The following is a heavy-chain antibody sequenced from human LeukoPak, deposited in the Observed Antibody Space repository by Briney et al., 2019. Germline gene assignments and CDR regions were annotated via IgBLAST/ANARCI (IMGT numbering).Heavy chain of an antibody. CDR2: IYYSGST. Sequence: SETLSLTCTVSGGSISSSSYYWGWIRQPPGKGLEWIGYIYYSGSTYYNPSLKSRVTISVDTSKNQFSLKLSSVTAADTAVYYCARDPVVAAPNWFDPWGQGTLVTVSS. CDR3: ARDPVVAAPNWFDP. V-gene: IGHV4-30-4*08. D-gene: IGHD2-15*01. J-gene: IGHJ5*02. CDR1: GGSISSSSYY.